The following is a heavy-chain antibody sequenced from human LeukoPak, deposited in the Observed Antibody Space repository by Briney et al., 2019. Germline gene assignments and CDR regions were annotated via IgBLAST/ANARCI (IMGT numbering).Heavy chain of an antibody. Sequence: PSETLSLTCTVSGVSFTSYYWSWIRQSPEKALDWIGYIYYTGSTNYNPSLKSRVTISVDTSKNQFSLKLSSVTAADTAVYYCARAYGDYAKPYFDYWGQGTLVTVSS. V-gene: IGHV4-59*01. J-gene: IGHJ4*02. CDR2: IYYTGST. D-gene: IGHD4-17*01. CDR1: GVSFTSYY. CDR3: ARAYGDYAKPYFDY.